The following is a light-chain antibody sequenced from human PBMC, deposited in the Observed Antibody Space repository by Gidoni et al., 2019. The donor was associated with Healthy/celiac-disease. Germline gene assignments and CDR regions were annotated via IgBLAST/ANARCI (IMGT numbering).Light chain of an antibody. CDR3: QACDSSTVV. Sequence: SYELTQPPSVSVSQGQTARITCSGDKLGDKYACWYQQKPGQSPVLVIYQDSKRPSGIPARFSGSNSGNTATLTISGTQAMDEADYYCQACDSSTVVFGGGTKLTVL. CDR1: KLGDKY. CDR2: QDS. V-gene: IGLV3-1*01. J-gene: IGLJ2*01.